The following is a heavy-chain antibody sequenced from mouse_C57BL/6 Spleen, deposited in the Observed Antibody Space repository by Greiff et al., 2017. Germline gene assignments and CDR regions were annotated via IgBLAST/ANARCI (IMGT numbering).Heavy chain of an antibody. CDR1: GYAFSSYW. V-gene: IGHV1-80*01. Sequence: QVQLQQSGAELVKPGASVKISCKASGYAFSSYWMNWVKQRPGKGLEWIGQIYPGDGDTNYNGKFKGKATLTADKSSSTAYMQLSSLTSEDSAVYFCARSGDYGSRYFDYWGQGTTLTVSS. CDR3: ARSGDYGSRYFDY. J-gene: IGHJ2*01. CDR2: IYPGDGDT. D-gene: IGHD1-1*01.